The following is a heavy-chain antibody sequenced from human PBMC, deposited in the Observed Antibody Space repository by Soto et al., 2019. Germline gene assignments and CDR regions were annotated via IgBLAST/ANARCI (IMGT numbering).Heavy chain of an antibody. J-gene: IGHJ5*02. V-gene: IGHV2-26*01. CDR1: GLSLSTGKLG. CDR2: IFSNDDK. Sequence: SGPTLVNPTETLTLTCTVSGLSLSTGKLGVSWIRQPPGKALEWLAHIFSNDDKSYSTSLRSRVTISKDTSKNQVVLTLTNLDPLDTGTYFCAHTKDSSGFLTSWGQGILVTVSS. CDR3: AHTKDSSGFLTS. D-gene: IGHD3-22*01.